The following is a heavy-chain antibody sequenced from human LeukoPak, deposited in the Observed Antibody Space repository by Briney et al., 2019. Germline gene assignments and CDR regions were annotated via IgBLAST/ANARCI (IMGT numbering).Heavy chain of an antibody. V-gene: IGHV1-24*01. CDR2: LDPGDGAT. J-gene: IGHJ6*02. CDR3: ATARQYDDFAGYPWYYGLDV. D-gene: IGHD3/OR15-3a*01. Sequence: ASVKVSCKVSGDTLIELAIHWVRQAPGKGLEWMGGLDPGDGATMYAQKFEGRVSMTEDTTTDTAYMELSSVRSEDTAVYYCATARQYDDFAGYPWYYGLDVWGQGTTVTVSS. CDR1: GDTLIELA.